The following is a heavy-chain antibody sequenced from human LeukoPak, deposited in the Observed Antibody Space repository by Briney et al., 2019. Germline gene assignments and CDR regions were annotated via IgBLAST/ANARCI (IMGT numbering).Heavy chain of an antibody. Sequence: PSETLSLTCTVSGGSISSGGYYWSWIRQHPGEGLEWIGYIYYSGSTYYNPSLKSRVTISVDTSKNQFSLKLSSVTAADTAVYYCARARYQLLPTFDYWGQGTLVTVSS. CDR1: GGSISSGGYY. D-gene: IGHD2-2*01. V-gene: IGHV4-31*03. J-gene: IGHJ4*02. CDR2: IYYSGST. CDR3: ARARYQLLPTFDY.